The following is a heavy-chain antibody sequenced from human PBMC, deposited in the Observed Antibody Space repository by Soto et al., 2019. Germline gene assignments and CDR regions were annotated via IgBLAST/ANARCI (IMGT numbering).Heavy chain of an antibody. J-gene: IGHJ3*01. D-gene: IGHD3-10*01. Sequence: EVQLVESGGGLVQPGESLRLSCSASGFTFDYYWMHWVRQAPGKGLVWVSRVHSDGTTTTYADSVKGRFTISRDNARNTVSLQMSSLRAEGTAIYYCARGDRGGFDLWGHGTVVTVSS. CDR3: ARGDRGGFDL. CDR2: VHSDGTTT. V-gene: IGHV3-74*01. CDR1: GFTFDYYW.